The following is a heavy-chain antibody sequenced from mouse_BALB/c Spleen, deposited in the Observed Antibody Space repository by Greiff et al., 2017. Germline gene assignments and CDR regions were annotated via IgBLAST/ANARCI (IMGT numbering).Heavy chain of an antibody. CDR1: GFNIKDYY. V-gene: IGHV14-4*02. J-gene: IGHJ2*01. CDR3: KSPDYEDY. CDR2: IDPENGDT. D-gene: IGHD1-1*01. Sequence: EVQLQQSGAELVRSGASVKLSCTASGFNIKDYYMHWVKQRPEQGLEWIGWIDPENGDTEYAPKFQGKATMTADTSSNTAYLQLSSLTSEDTAVYYCKSPDYEDYWGQGTTLTVSS.